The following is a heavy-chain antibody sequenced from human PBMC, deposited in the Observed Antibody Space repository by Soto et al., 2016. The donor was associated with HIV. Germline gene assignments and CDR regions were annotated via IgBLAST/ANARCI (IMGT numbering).Heavy chain of an antibody. CDR3: ARDRPGYSDRTGSSVVGYFEN. CDR1: GFTVSSSY. D-gene: IGHD3-22*01. Sequence: EVQLVESGGGLVQPGGSLRLSCAASGFTVSSSYMSWVRQTPGKGLEWVSVIYSGGNTYYANSVAGRFTTSRDNSNNILFLQMNSLRAEDTAVYFCARDRPGYSDRTGSSVVGYFENWGQGNLVTVSS. V-gene: IGHV3-66*01. CDR2: IYSGGNT. J-gene: IGHJ4*02.